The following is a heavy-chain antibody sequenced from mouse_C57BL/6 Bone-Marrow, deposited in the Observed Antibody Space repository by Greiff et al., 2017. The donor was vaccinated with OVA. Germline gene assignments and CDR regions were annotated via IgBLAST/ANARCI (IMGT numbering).Heavy chain of an antibody. CDR3: ARSPFAY. Sequence: VQLQQPGAELVMPGASVKLSCKASGYTFTSYWMHWVKQRPGQGLEWIGEIDPSDSYTTYNQKFKGKSTLTVDKSSSTAYMQLSSLTSEDSAVYYCARSPFAYWGQGTLVTVSA. CDR2: IDPSDSYT. J-gene: IGHJ3*01. CDR1: GYTFTSYW. V-gene: IGHV1-69*01.